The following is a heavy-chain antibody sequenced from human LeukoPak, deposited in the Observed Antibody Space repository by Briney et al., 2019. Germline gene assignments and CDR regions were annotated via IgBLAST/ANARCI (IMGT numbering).Heavy chain of an antibody. Sequence: GGSLRLSCVVSGINFADYAMHWVRQPPGKGLEWVSLISADGGSTFSADSVKGRFSISRDNSKNSLYLQMNSLRSEDIAMYYCAKESGKFDYWGQGTLVAVSS. V-gene: IGHV3-43*02. CDR1: GINFADYA. CDR3: AKESGKFDY. CDR2: ISADGGST. J-gene: IGHJ4*02.